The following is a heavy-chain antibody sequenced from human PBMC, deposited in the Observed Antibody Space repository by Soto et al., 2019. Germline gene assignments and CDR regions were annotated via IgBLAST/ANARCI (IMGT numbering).Heavy chain of an antibody. CDR2: INHSGST. Sequence: LEPLSLTYAVYGGSISDFDWSWISKKQGKGLEWIGEINHSGSTNYNPSLKSRVTISVDTSKNQFSLKLSSVTAADTAVYYRARVVGGVVVAATNYFDYWGQGTLVTVSS. V-gene: IGHV4-34*01. J-gene: IGHJ4*02. CDR1: GGSISDFD. CDR3: ARVVGGVVVAATNYFDY. D-gene: IGHD2-15*01.